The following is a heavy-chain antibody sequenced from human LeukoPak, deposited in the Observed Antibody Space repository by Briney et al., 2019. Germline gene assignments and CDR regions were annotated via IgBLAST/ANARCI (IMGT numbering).Heavy chain of an antibody. D-gene: IGHD3-10*01. J-gene: IGHJ5*02. CDR3: ARNVSMVRGVTRLNWFDP. CDR1: GGSISSSSYY. V-gene: IGHV4-39*01. Sequence: SETLSLTCTVAGGSISSSSYYWGWIRQPPGKGLEWIGSIYYSGSTHYNPSLKSRVTISVDTSKKQFFLKLSSVTAADTAVYYCARNVSMVRGVTRLNWFDPWGLGTLVTVSS. CDR2: IYYSGST.